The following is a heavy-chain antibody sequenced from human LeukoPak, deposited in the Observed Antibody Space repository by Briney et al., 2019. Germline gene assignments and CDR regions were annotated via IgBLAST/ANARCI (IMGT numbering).Heavy chain of an antibody. CDR3: ARRGRDYDDSSGYTPLDV. CDR1: GYSFTSYW. Sequence: GESLKISCKGSGYSFTSYWISWVRQIPGKGLEWMGRIDPSDSYTNYSPSFQGHVTISADKSISTVYLQWSSLQASETAMYYCARRGRDYDDSSGYTPLDVWGQGTTVTVSS. J-gene: IGHJ6*02. D-gene: IGHD3-22*01. CDR2: IDPSDSYT. V-gene: IGHV5-10-1*01.